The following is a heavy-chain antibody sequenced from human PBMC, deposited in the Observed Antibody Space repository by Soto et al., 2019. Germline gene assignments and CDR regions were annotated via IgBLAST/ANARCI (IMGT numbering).Heavy chain of an antibody. V-gene: IGHV4-4*07. CDR2: IYASGNT. CDR3: ARVGRTRATVTTDAFDV. J-gene: IGHJ3*01. CDR1: GGSISGYY. Sequence: QVQLQESGPGLVKPSETLPLTCTVSGGSISGYYWSWIRQPAGKRLEWIGRIYASGNTNKNPSLKSRVTMSVDTSKNQFSLRLNSVTAADTAVYYCARVGRTRATVTTDAFDVWGQGTKVTVSS. D-gene: IGHD4-17*01.